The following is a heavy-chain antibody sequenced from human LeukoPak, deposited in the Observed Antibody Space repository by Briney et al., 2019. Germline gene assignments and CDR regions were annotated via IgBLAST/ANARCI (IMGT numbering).Heavy chain of an antibody. D-gene: IGHD3-22*01. CDR3: ARDSPTYYYDSSGYYLPRY. Sequence: ASVKVSCKASGYTFTSYYMHWVRQAPGQGLEWMGIINPSGGSTSYAQKFQGRVTMTRDTSTSTVYMELSSLRSEDTAVYYCARDSPTYYYDSSGYYLPRYWGQGTLVTVSS. CDR2: INPSGGST. V-gene: IGHV1-46*01. CDR1: GYTFTSYY. J-gene: IGHJ4*02.